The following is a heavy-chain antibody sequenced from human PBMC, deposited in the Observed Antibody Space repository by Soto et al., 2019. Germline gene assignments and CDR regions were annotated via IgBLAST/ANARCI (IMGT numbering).Heavy chain of an antibody. J-gene: IGHJ4*02. CDR3: AKGDYKFDY. CDR2: IFSGGVTT. CDR1: GITVSPDN. D-gene: IGHD4-4*01. V-gene: IGHV3-23*05. Sequence: PWGSLKLPCSASGITVSPDNMGWVRLAPGKGLEWVSTIFSGGVTTKYADSVTGRFSISRDNSKNTLYLQMNSLRAEDTAVYYCAKGDYKFDYWGQGTLVTVSS.